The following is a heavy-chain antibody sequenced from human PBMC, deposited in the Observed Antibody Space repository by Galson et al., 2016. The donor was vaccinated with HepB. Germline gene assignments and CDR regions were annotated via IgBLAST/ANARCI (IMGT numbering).Heavy chain of an antibody. J-gene: IGHJ4*02. V-gene: IGHV3-33*08. CDR2: IWYDGSKK. CDR1: GFTFSNYA. D-gene: IGHD6-13*01. Sequence: LRLSCAASGFTFSNYAMSWVRQAPGKGLEWVAVIWYDGSKKNYADSVKGRFTISKDNSKNTLYLEMNSLRAEDTGVYYCATLSSKVDVWGQGTQVTVSS. CDR3: ATLSSKVDV.